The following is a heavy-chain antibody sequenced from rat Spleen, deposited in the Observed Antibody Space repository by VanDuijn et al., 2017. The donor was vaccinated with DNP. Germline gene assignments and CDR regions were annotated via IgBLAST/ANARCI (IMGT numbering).Heavy chain of an antibody. J-gene: IGHJ2*01. Sequence: EVQLVESGGGLVQPGRSLKLSCVASGFTFSSSWMYWIRQAPGKGLEWVASINTDGGNTYYPDSVKGRFTISRDNAENTVYLQMNSLRSEDTATYYCAKDRGGSGGWGQGVMVTVSS. CDR3: AKDRGGSGG. D-gene: IGHD4-4*01. CDR2: INTDGGNT. V-gene: IGHV5-58*01. CDR1: GFTFSSSW.